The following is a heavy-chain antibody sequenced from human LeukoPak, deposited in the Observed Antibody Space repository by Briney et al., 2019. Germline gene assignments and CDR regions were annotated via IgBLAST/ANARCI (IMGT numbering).Heavy chain of an antibody. CDR2: IYTSGST. CDR1: GGSISSGSYY. J-gene: IGHJ4*02. Sequence: SETLSLTCTVSGGSISSGSYYWSWIRQPAGKGLEWIGRIYTSGSTNYNPSHKSRVTISLDTSEIHFSLKLSSVTAADTAVYYCARVTTGGYYNYWGQGTLVTVSS. D-gene: IGHD3-22*01. V-gene: IGHV4-61*02. CDR3: ARVTTGGYYNY.